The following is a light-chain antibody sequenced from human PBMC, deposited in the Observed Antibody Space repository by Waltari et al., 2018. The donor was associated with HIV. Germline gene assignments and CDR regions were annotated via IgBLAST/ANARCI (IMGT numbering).Light chain of an antibody. CDR2: QDS. CDR3: QAWDSYTV. V-gene: IGLV3-1*01. CDR1: KLGDKY. Sequence: SYELTQPPSVSVSPGQTASITCSGDKLGDKYACWYQQKPGQSPVLVIYQDSKRPSGSPGRFAGSNSGNTATLTISGTQAMDEADYYCQAWDSYTVFGGGTKLTVL. J-gene: IGLJ2*01.